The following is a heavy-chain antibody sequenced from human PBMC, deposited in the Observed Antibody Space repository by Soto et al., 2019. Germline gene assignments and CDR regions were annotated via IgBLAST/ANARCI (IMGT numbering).Heavy chain of an antibody. Sequence: QQQLQESGSGLVKPSETLSLTCAVSGGSISSGAYSWSWIRQPPGKGLEWIAYIYQSGSTYYNPSLKPRVTILVDRSKTQFSLKLTSVTAADTAVYYCARANPCLNCLDVWGQGTMVTVSS. J-gene: IGHJ3*01. CDR2: IYQSGST. D-gene: IGHD2-21*01. V-gene: IGHV4-30-2*01. CDR3: ARANPCLNCLDV. CDR1: GGSISSGAYS.